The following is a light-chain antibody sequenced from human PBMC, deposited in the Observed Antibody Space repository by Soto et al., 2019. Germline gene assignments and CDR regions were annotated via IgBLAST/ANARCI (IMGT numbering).Light chain of an antibody. CDR1: QGIKDD. J-gene: IGKJ4*01. CDR2: AAS. V-gene: IGKV1-6*01. Sequence: AIQMTQSPSSLSASVGDRVTIACRASQGIKDDLGWYQQKPGKAPKLLIYAASILQTGVPSRFSGSGSGTDFTLTISSLQPEDFATYYCLQDYDYPLTFGGGTKVDIK. CDR3: LQDYDYPLT.